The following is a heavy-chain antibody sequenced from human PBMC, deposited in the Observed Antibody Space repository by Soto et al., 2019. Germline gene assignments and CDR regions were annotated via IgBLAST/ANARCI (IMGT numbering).Heavy chain of an antibody. CDR3: ARATTAYYFDY. Sequence: GESLKISCQGSAYSFTTYWVGWVRQVPGKGLEWVGMVYPGDSDTRYGPSFQGQVTISADKSINTAYLQWSSLKASDTAMYYCARATTAYYFDYWGQGTLVTVSS. J-gene: IGHJ4*02. CDR1: AYSFTTYW. D-gene: IGHD1-26*01. CDR2: VYPGDSDT. V-gene: IGHV5-51*01.